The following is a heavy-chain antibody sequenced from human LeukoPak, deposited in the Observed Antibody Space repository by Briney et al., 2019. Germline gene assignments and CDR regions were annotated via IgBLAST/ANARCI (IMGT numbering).Heavy chain of an antibody. V-gene: IGHV3-30*04. Sequence: GRSLRLSCAASGFTFSSYAMHWVRQAPGKGLEGVAVISYDGSNKYYADSVKGRFTISRDNSKNTLYLQMNSLRAEDTAVYYCARGGRGEAVARSPPNYWGQGTLVTVSS. CDR3: ARGGRGEAVARSPPNY. D-gene: IGHD6-19*01. CDR2: ISYDGSNK. CDR1: GFTFSSYA. J-gene: IGHJ4*02.